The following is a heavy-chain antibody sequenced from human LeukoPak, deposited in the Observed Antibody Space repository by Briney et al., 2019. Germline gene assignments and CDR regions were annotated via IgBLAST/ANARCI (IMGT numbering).Heavy chain of an antibody. CDR2: IGISSNKI. V-gene: IGHV3-21*01. CDR1: GFTLRSYT. CDR3: ARESGYDFDY. Sequence: GGSLRLSCAASGFTLRSYTMNWVRQAPGKGLEWVSSIGISSNKIYYADSVKGRFIISRDNAKNSVYLQMNSLRAEDTAVYYCARESGYDFDYWGQGTLVTVSS. J-gene: IGHJ4*02. D-gene: IGHD5-12*01.